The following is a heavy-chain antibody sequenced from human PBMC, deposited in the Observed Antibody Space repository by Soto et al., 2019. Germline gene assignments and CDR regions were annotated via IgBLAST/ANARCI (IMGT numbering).Heavy chain of an antibody. CDR3: AKSLWDTSGWKTDY. D-gene: IGHD6-19*01. CDR2: IYYSGSI. CDR1: GDSISSLY. Sequence: QVQLQESGPGLVKPSETLSLTCTVSGDSISSLYWSWIRQPPGKGLEWIGYIYYSGSINYNPSLKSRVTISVDPSKNQFSLRLSSVTAADTAVYYSAKSLWDTSGWKTDYWGQGTLVTVSS. J-gene: IGHJ4*02. V-gene: IGHV4-59*01.